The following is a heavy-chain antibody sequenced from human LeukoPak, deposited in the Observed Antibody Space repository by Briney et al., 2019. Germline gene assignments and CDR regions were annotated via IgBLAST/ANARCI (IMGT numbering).Heavy chain of an antibody. CDR2: IYYSGST. CDR3: ASSAAATEADY. V-gene: IGHV4-59*01. CDR1: GGSFSGYY. Sequence: SETLSLTCAVYGGSFSGYYWSWIRQPPGNGLEWIGYIYYSGSTNYNPSLKSRVTISVDTSKNQFSLKLSSVTAADTAVYYCASSAAATEADYWGQGTLVTVSS. J-gene: IGHJ4*02. D-gene: IGHD6-13*01.